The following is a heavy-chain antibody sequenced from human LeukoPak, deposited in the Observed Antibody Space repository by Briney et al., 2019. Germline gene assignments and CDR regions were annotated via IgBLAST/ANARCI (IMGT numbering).Heavy chain of an antibody. CDR3: ARDLAVPYYFDY. CDR1: GFTFSSYG. V-gene: IGHV3-30*03. CDR2: ISYDGSNK. D-gene: IGHD3-16*01. J-gene: IGHJ4*02. Sequence: GRSLRLSCAASGFTFSSYGMHWVRQAPGKGLEWVAVISYDGSNKYYADSVKGRFTISRDNSKNTLYLQMNSLRAEDTAVYYCARDLAVPYYFDYWGQGTLVTVSS.